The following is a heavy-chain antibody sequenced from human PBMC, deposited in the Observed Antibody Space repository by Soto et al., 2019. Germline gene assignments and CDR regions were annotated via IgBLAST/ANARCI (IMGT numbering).Heavy chain of an antibody. Sequence: QVQLVQSGAEVKKPGSSVKVSCKASGGTFSSDSFSWVRQAPGQGLEWMGGIIPMFDTPIYAQKFQDRVTXXAXQSTGTAYMQLSSLRSGDTAVYYCARSGGLDRDFNYWGQGSLVTVSS. CDR3: ARSGGLDRDFNY. J-gene: IGHJ4*02. D-gene: IGHD2-15*01. CDR1: GGTFSSDS. V-gene: IGHV1-69*12. CDR2: IIPMFDTP.